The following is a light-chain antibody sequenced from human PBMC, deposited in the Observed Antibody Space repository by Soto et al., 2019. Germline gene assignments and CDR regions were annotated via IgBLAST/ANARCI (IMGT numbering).Light chain of an antibody. J-gene: IGKJ1*01. CDR1: QRMSGF. CDR3: QQANSFPWT. Sequence: DIQMTQSPSTLSASVGDRVTITCRASQRMSGFLAWYQQKPGKAPQLLIYDASTRAIGIPDRFSGSGSGTDFTLTISSLQPEDFATYYCQQANSFPWTFGQGTKVDI. V-gene: IGKV1-12*01. CDR2: DAS.